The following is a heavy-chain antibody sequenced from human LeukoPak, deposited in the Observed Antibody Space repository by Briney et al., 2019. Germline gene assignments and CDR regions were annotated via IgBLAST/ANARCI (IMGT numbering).Heavy chain of an antibody. D-gene: IGHD3-3*01. CDR2: ISSSSSYI. CDR1: GFTFSSYS. Sequence: GGSLRLSCAASGFTFSSYSMNWVRQAPGKGLEWVSSISSSSSYIYYADSVKGRFTISRDNSKNTLYLQMNSLRAEDTAVYYCANYDFWSGTPAWGQGTLVTVSS. J-gene: IGHJ5*02. CDR3: ANYDFWSGTPA. V-gene: IGHV3-21*04.